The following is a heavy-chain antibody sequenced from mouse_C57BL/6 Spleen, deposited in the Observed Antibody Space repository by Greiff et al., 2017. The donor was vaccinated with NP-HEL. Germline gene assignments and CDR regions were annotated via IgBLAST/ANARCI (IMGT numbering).Heavy chain of an antibody. CDR2: NYPRSGNT. J-gene: IGHJ3*01. V-gene: IGHV1-81*01. CDR1: GYTFTSYG. Sequence: QVQLQQSGAELARPGASVKLSCKASGYTFTSYGISWVKQRTGQGLEWIGENYPRSGNTYYNEKFKGKATLTADKSSSTAYMELRSLTSEDSAVYFCARLGITTVVEGFAYWGQGTLVTVSA. CDR3: ARLGITTVVEGFAY. D-gene: IGHD1-1*01.